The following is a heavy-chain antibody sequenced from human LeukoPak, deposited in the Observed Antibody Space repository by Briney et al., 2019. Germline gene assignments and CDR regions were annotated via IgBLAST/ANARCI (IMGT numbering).Heavy chain of an antibody. J-gene: IGHJ4*02. Sequence: SETLSLTCTVSGGSISNYYWSWIRQPPGKGLEWIGYIYYSGSTNYNSPLKSRITISVDTSKNQFSLKLRSVTAADTAVYYCARKIALRSTHDYWGQGTLVTVSS. D-gene: IGHD6-13*01. CDR3: ARKIALRSTHDY. V-gene: IGHV4-59*08. CDR2: IYYSGST. CDR1: GGSISNYY.